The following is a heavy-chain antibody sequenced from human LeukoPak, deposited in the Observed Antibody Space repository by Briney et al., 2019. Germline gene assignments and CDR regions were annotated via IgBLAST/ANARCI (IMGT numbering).Heavy chain of an antibody. Sequence: SETLSLTCTVSGGSISSYYWSWIRQPPGEGLEWIGSIYYSGSTYYTTSLKSRVTISVDRSKNQFSLKLSSVTAADTAVYYCARGRDYGDYDPILDYWGQGTLVTVSS. CDR3: ARGRDYGDYDPILDY. CDR1: GGSISSYY. V-gene: IGHV4-59*12. D-gene: IGHD4-17*01. CDR2: IYYSGST. J-gene: IGHJ4*02.